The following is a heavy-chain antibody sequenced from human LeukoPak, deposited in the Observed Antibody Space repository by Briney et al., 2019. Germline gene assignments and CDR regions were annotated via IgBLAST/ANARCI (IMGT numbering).Heavy chain of an antibody. D-gene: IGHD3-10*01. J-gene: IGHJ6*03. Sequence: SETLSLTCTVSAYSISSGYFWGWIRQPPGKGPEWIGSIFHSGSVYYNPSLQSRVTISVDTSTNRFSLKLSSVTAADTAVYYCARDRRRWALRAMVRGVTDGYYYYMDVWGKGTTVTISS. CDR3: ARDRRRWALRAMVRGVTDGYYYYMDV. CDR2: IFHSGSV. CDR1: AYSISSGYF. V-gene: IGHV4-38-2*02.